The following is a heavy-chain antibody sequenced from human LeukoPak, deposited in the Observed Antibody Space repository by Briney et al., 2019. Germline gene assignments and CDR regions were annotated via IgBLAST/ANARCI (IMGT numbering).Heavy chain of an antibody. J-gene: IGHJ6*03. Sequence: SETLSLTCTVSGGSISSYYWSWIRQPPGKGLEWIGSVYYSGSTYYNPSLKSRVTISVDTSKNQFSLNRISVTAADTAYYMDVWGKRTTVTGSS. CDR3: V. CDR2: VYYSGST. V-gene: IGHV4-59*04. CDR1: GGSISSYY.